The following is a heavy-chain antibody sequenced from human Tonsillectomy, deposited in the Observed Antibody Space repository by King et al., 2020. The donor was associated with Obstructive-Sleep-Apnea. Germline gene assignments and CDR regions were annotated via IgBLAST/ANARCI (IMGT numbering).Heavy chain of an antibody. Sequence: VQLVESGGGLVKPGGSLRLSCAASGFTFSSYSMDWVRQAPGKGLELDSSISSSSRYIYYADSVTGRFTISRDNAKNSLYLHMNSLRAEDTAVYYCARASMLRAVILNWVYWGQGTLVTVSS. CDR1: GFTFSSYS. J-gene: IGHJ4*02. CDR3: ARASMLRAVILNWVY. D-gene: IGHD3-10*01. V-gene: IGHV3-21*01. CDR2: ISSSSRYI.